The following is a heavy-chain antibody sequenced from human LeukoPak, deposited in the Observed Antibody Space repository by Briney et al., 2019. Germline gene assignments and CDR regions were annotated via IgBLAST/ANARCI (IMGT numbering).Heavy chain of an antibody. Sequence: KPSETLSLTCAVYGGSFSGYYCSWIRQPPGKGMEWIGEINHSGSTNYNPSLKSRVTISVDTSKNQFSLKLSSVTAADTAVYYCARFKLGNYCTNGVCYRGSYYYYYMDVSGKGTTVTVSS. D-gene: IGHD2-8*01. V-gene: IGHV4-34*01. CDR1: GGSFSGYY. CDR2: INHSGST. CDR3: ARFKLGNYCTNGVCYRGSYYYYYMDV. J-gene: IGHJ6*03.